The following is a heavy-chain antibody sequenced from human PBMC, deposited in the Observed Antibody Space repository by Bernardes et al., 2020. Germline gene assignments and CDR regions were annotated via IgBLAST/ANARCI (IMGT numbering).Heavy chain of an antibody. D-gene: IGHD6-6*01. CDR3: ARWDSSSSWPPYVDY. CDR1: GFTFTNYG. CDR2: ISAHNGNT. J-gene: IGHJ4*02. Sequence: ASVKVSCKASGFTFTNYGFSWVRQAPGQGLQWVGWISAHNGNTNYAQNLQGRVTMTTDTSTSTVYMELRGLRFDDTALYYCARWDSSSSWPPYVDYWGQGTLVTVSS. V-gene: IGHV1-18*01.